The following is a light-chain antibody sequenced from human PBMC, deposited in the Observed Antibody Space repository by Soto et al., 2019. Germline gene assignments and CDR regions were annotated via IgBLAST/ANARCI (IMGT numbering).Light chain of an antibody. CDR1: TSNIGSQT. J-gene: IGLJ2*01. CDR3: ASWDDSLNGPV. CDR2: IDN. V-gene: IGLV1-44*01. Sequence: QSVLTQPPSASGTPGQRVSISCCGSTSNIGSQTVNWYQRLPGTAPKLLIYIDNQRPSGVPDRFSGSKSGTSASLAISGLLSEDEADYFCASWDDSLNGPVFGGGAKLTVL.